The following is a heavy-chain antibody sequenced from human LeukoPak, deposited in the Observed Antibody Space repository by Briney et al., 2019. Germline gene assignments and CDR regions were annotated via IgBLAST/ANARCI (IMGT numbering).Heavy chain of an antibody. J-gene: IGHJ4*02. Sequence: GGSLRLSCAASRFTLSSYAMGSVRQAPGGGLEWVSAISYSGGTTYYADSVKGRFTISRDSSRNTLYLQMDSLRADDKAVYYCAKDWGGYSSSSFDYWGQGILVSVSS. D-gene: IGHD6-6*01. V-gene: IGHV3-23*01. CDR2: ISYSGGTT. CDR1: RFTLSSYA. CDR3: AKDWGGYSSSSFDY.